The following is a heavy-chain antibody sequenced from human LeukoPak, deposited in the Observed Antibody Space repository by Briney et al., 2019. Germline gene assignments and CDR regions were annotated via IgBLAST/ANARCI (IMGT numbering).Heavy chain of an antibody. V-gene: IGHV3-23*01. J-gene: IGHJ4*02. D-gene: IGHD5-18*01. CDR3: AKRYSYGSLDY. Sequence: GGSLRLSCAASGFTFSSYSMNGVRQAPGKGLEWVSAISGSGGSTYYADSVKGRFTISRDNSKNTLYLQMNSLRAEDTAVYYCAKRYSYGSLDYWGQGTLVTVSS. CDR1: GFTFSSYS. CDR2: ISGSGGST.